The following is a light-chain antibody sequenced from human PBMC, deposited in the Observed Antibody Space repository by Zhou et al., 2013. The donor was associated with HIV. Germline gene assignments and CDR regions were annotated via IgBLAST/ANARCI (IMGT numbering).Light chain of an antibody. CDR3: QQSYSTPLT. CDR2: AAS. J-gene: IGKJ4*01. V-gene: IGKV1-39*01. Sequence: DIQMTQSPSFLSASVGDRVTITCRASQSIRNYLNWFQQKPGKAPKLLIYAASSLQSGVPSRFSGSGSGTDFTLTISSLQPEDFATYYCQQSYSTPLTFGGGTKVEIK. CDR1: QSIRNY.